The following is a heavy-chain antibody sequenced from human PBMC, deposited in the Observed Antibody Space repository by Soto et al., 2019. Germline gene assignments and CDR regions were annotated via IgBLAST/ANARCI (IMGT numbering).Heavy chain of an antibody. CDR2: ISGHNGNT. CDR3: ARDDGGVGQFDY. D-gene: IGHD2-15*01. J-gene: IGHJ4*02. Sequence: QVQLVQSGAEVKKPGASVKVSCKTSGYTFTSYGISWVRQAPGQGLEWMGWISGHNGNTNYAHKFQGRVTMTTDTSTSTAYMELSSLTSDDTAVLYCARDDGGVGQFDYWGQGTLVIVSS. CDR1: GYTFTSYG. V-gene: IGHV1-18*01.